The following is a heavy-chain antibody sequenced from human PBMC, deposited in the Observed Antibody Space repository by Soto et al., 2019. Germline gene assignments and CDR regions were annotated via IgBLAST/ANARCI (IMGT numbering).Heavy chain of an antibody. Sequence: QVQLVQSGGEVKKPGASVTVSCKASGYTFLNYHITWVRQAPGQGLEWMAWINTYNGMTDYAQRFQGRVTMTRDTSTSTAYMELRNLGSADTAVYFCAKSPRGEMATAWGQGTLVTVSS. J-gene: IGHJ5*02. CDR1: GYTFLNYH. D-gene: IGHD5-12*01. V-gene: IGHV1-18*01. CDR2: INTYNGMT. CDR3: AKSPRGEMATA.